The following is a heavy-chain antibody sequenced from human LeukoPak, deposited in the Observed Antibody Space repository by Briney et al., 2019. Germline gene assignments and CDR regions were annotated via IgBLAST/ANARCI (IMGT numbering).Heavy chain of an antibody. J-gene: IGHJ4*02. CDR2: ISGDGGST. CDR3: AKTHLYYYDSSGYSPFDY. CDR1: GFTFDDYA. Sequence: GGSLRLSCAASGFTFDDYAMHWVRQAPGKGLEWVSLISGDGGSTYYADYVKGRFTIYRDNSKNSLYLQMNSLRTEDTALYYCAKTHLYYYDSSGYSPFDYWGQGTLVTVSS. D-gene: IGHD3-22*01. V-gene: IGHV3-43*02.